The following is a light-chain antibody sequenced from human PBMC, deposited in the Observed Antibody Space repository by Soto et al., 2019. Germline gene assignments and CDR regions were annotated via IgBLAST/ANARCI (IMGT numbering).Light chain of an antibody. CDR2: DVS. CDR3: NSYTTSRTML. Sequence: QSALTQPASVSGSPGQSITISCTGSSSDVGGYNYVSWYQQYPGKAPKLMIYDVSDRPSGVSNRFSGSKSGNTASLTISGLQAEDEADYYCNSYTTSRTMLFGGGTKLTVL. CDR1: SSDVGGYNY. V-gene: IGLV2-14*01. J-gene: IGLJ2*01.